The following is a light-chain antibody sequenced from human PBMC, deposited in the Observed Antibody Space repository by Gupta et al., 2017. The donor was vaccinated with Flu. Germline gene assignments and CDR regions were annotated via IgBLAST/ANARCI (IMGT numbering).Light chain of an antibody. CDR1: QSVSSD. Sequence: EIVMTQSPATLSVSPGERATLSCRASQSVSSDLAWYQQKPGQAPRLLIYGASTRATSISARFSGSGYGTEFTLTISSLQSEDFAVYYCQQYNNWPPYTFGQGTKLEIK. CDR3: QQYNNWPPYT. V-gene: IGKV3-15*01. J-gene: IGKJ2*01. CDR2: GAS.